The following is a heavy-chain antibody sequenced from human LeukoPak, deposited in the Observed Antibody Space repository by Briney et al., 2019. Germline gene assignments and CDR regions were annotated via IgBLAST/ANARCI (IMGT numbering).Heavy chain of an antibody. CDR1: GYIFTSYW. J-gene: IGHJ4*02. CDR3: ARSESGGYKSDY. D-gene: IGHD5-24*01. CDR2: IFPGDSDT. Sequence: SGESLKISCKGSGYIFTSYWIGWVRQMPGKGLEWMGIIFPGDSDTRYSPSFQGQVTISADKSIRTAYLRWSSLKAPDTAMYYCARSESGGYKSDYWGQGTLVSVSS. V-gene: IGHV5-51*01.